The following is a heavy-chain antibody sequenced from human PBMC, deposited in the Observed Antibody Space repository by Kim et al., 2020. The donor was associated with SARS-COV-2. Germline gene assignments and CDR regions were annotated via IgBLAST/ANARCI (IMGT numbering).Heavy chain of an antibody. CDR2: IYHSGST. Sequence: SETLSLTCAVSGGSISSGGYSWSWIRQPPGKGLEWIGYIYHSGSTYYNPSLKSRVTISVDRSKNQFSLKLSSVTAADTAVYYCAGGGLDDYFDYWGQGTLVTVSS. V-gene: IGHV4-30-2*01. CDR1: GGSISSGGYS. CDR3: AGGGLDDYFDY. J-gene: IGHJ4*02. D-gene: IGHD2-15*01.